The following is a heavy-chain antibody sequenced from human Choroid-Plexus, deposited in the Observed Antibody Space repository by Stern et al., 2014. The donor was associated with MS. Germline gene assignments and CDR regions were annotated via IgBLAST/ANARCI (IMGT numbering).Heavy chain of an antibody. CDR3: AKDRHYLTYFFDH. CDR2: VSYDGSNK. V-gene: IGHV3-30*18. D-gene: IGHD2/OR15-2a*01. J-gene: IGHJ5*02. Sequence: QMQLVQSGGGVVQPGRPLRLSCVASGFTFGSCAMHWVRQAPGKGLAWVAGVSYDGSNKYYADSVKGRFTISRDKSQNTLYMQMSSLRPEDTAVYYCAKDRHYLTYFFDHWGQGSLVTVSS. CDR1: GFTFGSCA.